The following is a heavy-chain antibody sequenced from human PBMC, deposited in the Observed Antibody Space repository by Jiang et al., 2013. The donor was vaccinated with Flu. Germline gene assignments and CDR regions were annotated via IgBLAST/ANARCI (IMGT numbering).Heavy chain of an antibody. CDR2: ISYDGSNK. CDR3: ARDSSSWYIYYYGMDV. CDR1: GFTFSSYA. Sequence: VQLVESGGGVVQPGRSLRLSCAASGFTFSSYAMHWVRQAPGKGLEWVAVISYDGSNKYYADSVKGRFTISRDNSKNTLYLHMNSLRAEDTAVYYCARDSSSWYIYYYGMDVWAKGPRSPSP. J-gene: IGHJ6*02. V-gene: IGHV3-30-3*01. D-gene: IGHD6-13*01.